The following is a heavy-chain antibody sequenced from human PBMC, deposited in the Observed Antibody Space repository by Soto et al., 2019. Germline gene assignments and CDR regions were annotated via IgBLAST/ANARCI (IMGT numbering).Heavy chain of an antibody. CDR3: ASRYGASDNDVFDY. CDR1: GGSISSGGYY. D-gene: IGHD5-12*01. Sequence: SETLSLTCTVSGGSISSGGYYWSWIRQHPGKGLEWIGYIYYSGSTYYNPSLKSRVTISVDTSKNQFSLKLSSVTAADTAVYYCASRYGASDNDVFDYWGQGTLVTVSS. CDR2: IYYSGST. V-gene: IGHV4-31*03. J-gene: IGHJ4*02.